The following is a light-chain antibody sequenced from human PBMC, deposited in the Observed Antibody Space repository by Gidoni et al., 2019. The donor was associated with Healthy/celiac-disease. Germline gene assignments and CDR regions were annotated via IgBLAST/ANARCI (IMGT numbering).Light chain of an antibody. J-gene: IGKJ4*01. V-gene: IGKV3-11*01. Sequence: EIVLTQSPATLSLSPGERATLSCRASQSVSSYLAWYQQKPCQAPRLLIYDASNRATGIPAMFSGSVSGTDFTLTISSLEPEDFAVYYCQQRSNWPLTFGGGTKVEIK. CDR1: QSVSSY. CDR2: DAS. CDR3: QQRSNWPLT.